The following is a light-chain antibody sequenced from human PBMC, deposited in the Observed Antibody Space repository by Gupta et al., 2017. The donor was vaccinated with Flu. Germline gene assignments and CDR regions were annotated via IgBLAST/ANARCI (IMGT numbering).Light chain of an antibody. J-gene: IGKJ2*01. Sequence: DIHVTQSPSSLSASVGDRVTITCRASQNITTYLNWYCQKPGKAPKLLIFAASSLQSGVPSRFSGTTSGTDFTLTISSLQPEDFATYYCQQSYINPPYTFGQGTKLEIK. CDR2: AAS. CDR1: QNITTY. V-gene: IGKV1-39*01. CDR3: QQSYINPPYT.